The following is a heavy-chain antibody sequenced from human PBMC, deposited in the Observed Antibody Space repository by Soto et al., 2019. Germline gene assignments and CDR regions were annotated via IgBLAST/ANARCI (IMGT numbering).Heavy chain of an antibody. CDR3: ARDQSWHDLLWYFDP. V-gene: IGHV1-69*04. J-gene: IGHJ5*02. CDR2: IIPILGIA. Sequence: GASVKVSCKASGGTFSSYTISWVRQAPGQGLEWMGRIIPILGIANYAQKFQGRVTITADKSTSTAYMELSSLRSEDTAVYYCARDQSWHDLLWYFDPWGQGTLVTVSS. CDR1: GGTFSSYT. D-gene: IGHD1-1*01.